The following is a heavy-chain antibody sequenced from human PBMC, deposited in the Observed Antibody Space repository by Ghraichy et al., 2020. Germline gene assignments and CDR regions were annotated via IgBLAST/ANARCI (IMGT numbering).Heavy chain of an antibody. CDR3: ARQYNWDADFDH. CDR2: IYAGGST. D-gene: IGHD1-20*01. V-gene: IGHV3-53*01. Sequence: KRLEWVSVIYAGGSTYYADSVKGRFTISRDNSKNTVYLQMNSLRAEDTAVYYCARQYNWDADFDHWGQGT. J-gene: IGHJ4*02.